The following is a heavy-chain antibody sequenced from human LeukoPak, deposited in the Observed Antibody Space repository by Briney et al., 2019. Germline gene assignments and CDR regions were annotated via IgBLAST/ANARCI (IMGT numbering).Heavy chain of an antibody. CDR3: ARGGIAAQYYYYMDV. J-gene: IGHJ6*03. CDR2: ISHSGST. D-gene: IGHD6-13*01. CDR1: GGSFSGYY. V-gene: IGHV4-34*01. Sequence: SETLSLTCAVYGGSFSGYYWSWIRQPPGKGLEWIGEISHSGSTNYNPSLKSRVTISVDTSKNQFSLKLSSVTAADTAVYYCARGGIAAQYYYYMDVWGKGTTVTVSS.